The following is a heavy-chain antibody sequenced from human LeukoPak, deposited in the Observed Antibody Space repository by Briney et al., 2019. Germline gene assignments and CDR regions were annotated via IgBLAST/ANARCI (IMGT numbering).Heavy chain of an antibody. V-gene: IGHV3-30*02. CDR2: IRYDGSNK. J-gene: IGHJ2*01. CDR3: ESKDIVVVPAGRDRYFDL. CDR1: GFTFSSYG. D-gene: IGHD2-2*01. Sequence: GGSLRLSCAASGFTFSSYGMHWVRQAPGKGLEWVAFIRYDGSNKYYADSVKGRFTISRDNSKNTLYLQMNSLRAEDTAVYYCESKDIVVVPAGRDRYFDLWGRGTLLTVSS.